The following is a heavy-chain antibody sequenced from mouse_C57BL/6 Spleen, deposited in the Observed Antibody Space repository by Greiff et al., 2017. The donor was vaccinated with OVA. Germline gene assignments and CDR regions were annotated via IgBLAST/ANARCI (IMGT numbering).Heavy chain of an antibody. CDR2: INPSNGGT. V-gene: IGHV1-53*01. J-gene: IGHJ2*01. CDR3: ARREYSNYGFDY. D-gene: IGHD2-5*01. CDR1: GYTFTSYW. Sequence: QVHVKQSGTELVKPGASVKLSCKASGYTFTSYWMHWVKQRPGQGLEWIGNINPSNGGTNYNEKFKSKATLTVDKSSSTAYMQLSSLTSEDSAVYYCARREYSNYGFDYWGQGTTLTVSA.